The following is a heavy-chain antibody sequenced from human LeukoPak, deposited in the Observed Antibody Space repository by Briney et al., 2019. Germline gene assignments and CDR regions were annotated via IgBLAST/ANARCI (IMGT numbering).Heavy chain of an antibody. J-gene: IGHJ4*02. CDR3: ARNLGLRLGELSEIDY. CDR1: GYTFTGYY. Sequence: VASVKVSCKASGYTFTGYYMHWVRQAPGQGLEWMGWTNPNSGGTNYAQKFQGRVTMTRDTSISTAYMELSRLRSDDTAVYYCARNLGLRLGELSEIDYWGQGTLVTVSS. V-gene: IGHV1-2*02. D-gene: IGHD3-16*02. CDR2: TNPNSGGT.